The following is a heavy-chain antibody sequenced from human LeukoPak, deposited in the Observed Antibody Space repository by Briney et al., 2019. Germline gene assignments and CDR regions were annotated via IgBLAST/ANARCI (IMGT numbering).Heavy chain of an antibody. V-gene: IGHV3-53*01. CDR2: IYSGGST. CDR1: GFTVSSNY. CDR3: AREGMATTYYFHY. J-gene: IGHJ4*02. D-gene: IGHD5-24*01. Sequence: GGSLRLSCAASGFTVSSNYMSWVRQAPGKGLEWCSVIYSGGSTYYADSVKGRFTISRDNSKNTLYLQMNSLRAEDTAVYYCAREGMATTYYFHYWGQGTLVTVSS.